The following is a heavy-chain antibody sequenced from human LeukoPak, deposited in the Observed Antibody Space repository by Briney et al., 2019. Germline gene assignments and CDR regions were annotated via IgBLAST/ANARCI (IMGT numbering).Heavy chain of an antibody. CDR1: GFTFDDYA. CDR2: ISGDGGST. D-gene: IGHD3-10*01. Sequence: GGSLRLSCAASGFTFDDYAMHWVRQAPGKGLEWVSLISGDGGSTYYADSVKGRFTISRDNSKNSLYLQMNSLRTEDTALYYCAKDIGGYYYGSGSYSGAPDYWGEGTLVTVSS. V-gene: IGHV3-43*02. J-gene: IGHJ4*02. CDR3: AKDIGGYYYGSGSYSGAPDY.